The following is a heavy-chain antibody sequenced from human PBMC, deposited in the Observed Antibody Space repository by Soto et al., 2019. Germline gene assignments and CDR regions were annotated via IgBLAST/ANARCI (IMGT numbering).Heavy chain of an antibody. J-gene: IGHJ1*01. CDR2: IYYRGST. CDR3: ARQDTGGHAVPPEYFQH. V-gene: IGHV4-39*01. Sequence: QLQLPESGPGLVKPSETLSLTCTVSGCSISSSSYYWGWIRQPPGKGLEWIGSIYYRGSTYYNPSLKSRVTISVDTSKNQFSLKLSSVTAADTAVYYCARQDTGGHAVPPEYFQHWGQGTLVTVSS. CDR1: GCSISSSSYY. D-gene: IGHD5-18*01.